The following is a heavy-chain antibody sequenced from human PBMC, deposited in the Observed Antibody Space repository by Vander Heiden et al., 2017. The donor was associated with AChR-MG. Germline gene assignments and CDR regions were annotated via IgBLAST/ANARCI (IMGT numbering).Heavy chain of an antibody. D-gene: IGHD2-8*01. CDR3: ARFHNGGYYYDGMDV. J-gene: IGHJ6*02. Sequence: QVQLQQWGAGLLKPSETLSLTCAVYGGSFSGYYWSWIRQPPGKGLECIGEINHSGSTNYDPSRKSRVTISVDTSKNQFSLKLSSVTAADTAVYYCARFHNGGYYYDGMDVWGQGTTVTVSS. CDR2: INHSGST. V-gene: IGHV4-34*01. CDR1: GGSFSGYY.